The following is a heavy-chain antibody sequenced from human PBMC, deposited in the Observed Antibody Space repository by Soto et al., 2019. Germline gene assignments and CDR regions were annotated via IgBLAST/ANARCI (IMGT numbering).Heavy chain of an antibody. D-gene: IGHD5-18*01. V-gene: IGHV1-2*02. CDR3: ARERYGGFDY. J-gene: IGHJ4*02. CDR1: GYTFTEYY. Sequence: ASVKVSCKASGYTFTEYYMHWVRQAPGQGLEWMGWINPNSGDTNYGQKFQDRVTMTRDTSINTAYMDLSRLSSDDTAAYYCARERYGGFDYWGQGTLVTVSS. CDR2: INPNSGDT.